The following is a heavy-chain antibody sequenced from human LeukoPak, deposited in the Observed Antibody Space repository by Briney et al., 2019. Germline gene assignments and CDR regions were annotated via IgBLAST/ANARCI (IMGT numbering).Heavy chain of an antibody. CDR2: IYYSGST. J-gene: IGHJ5*02. CDR3: AREGCSSTSCYPGEKNWFDP. Sequence: SETLSLTCTVSGGSISSYYWSWIRQPPGKGLEWIGYIYYSGSTNYNPPLKSRVTISVDTSKNQFSLKLSSVTAADTAVYYCAREGCSSTSCYPGEKNWFDPWGQGTLVTVSS. D-gene: IGHD2-2*01. CDR1: GGSISSYY. V-gene: IGHV4-59*01.